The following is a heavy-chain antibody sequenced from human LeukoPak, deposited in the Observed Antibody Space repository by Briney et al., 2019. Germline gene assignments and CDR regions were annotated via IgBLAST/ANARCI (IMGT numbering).Heavy chain of an antibody. D-gene: IGHD6-6*01. CDR3: ARLGSSSSEGFDY. CDR2: IYYSGST. CDR1: GGSISSHY. J-gene: IGHJ4*02. Sequence: SETLSLTSTVSGGSISSHYWSWIRQPPGKGLEWIGYIYYSGSTNYNPSLKSRVTISVDTSKNQFSLELSSVAAADTAVYYCARLGSSSSEGFDYWGQGAPVTVSS. V-gene: IGHV4-59*11.